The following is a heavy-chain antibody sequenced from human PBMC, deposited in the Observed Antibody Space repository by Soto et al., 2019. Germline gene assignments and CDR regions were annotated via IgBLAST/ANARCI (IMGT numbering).Heavy chain of an antibody. Sequence: ASVKVSCKASGYTFTSFDIHWVRQATGQGLEWMGWMNPNSGTTNYAQKFQDRVTMTRNTSISTAYMEVSSLRSGDTAIYYCARPYYSGWFLFTSWGQGTLVTVS. CDR3: ARPYYSGWFLFTS. V-gene: IGHV1-8*01. CDR1: GYTFTSFD. CDR2: MNPNSGTT. D-gene: IGHD6-19*01. J-gene: IGHJ5*02.